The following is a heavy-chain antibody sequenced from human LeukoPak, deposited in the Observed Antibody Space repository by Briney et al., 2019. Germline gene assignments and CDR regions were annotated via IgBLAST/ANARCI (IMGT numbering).Heavy chain of an antibody. CDR2: ISGRDTNT. D-gene: IGHD4-23*01. J-gene: IGHJ4*02. CDR1: GFTFSSYG. CDR3: AKRSDYGSTGNYFDS. V-gene: IGHV3-23*01. Sequence: GGSLRLSCAASGFTFSSYGMSWARQAPGKGLEWVSTISGRDTNTYYADSVEGRFTISRDKSKNTLYLQINSLRAEDTAVYYCAKRSDYGSTGNYFDSWGQGTPVTVSS.